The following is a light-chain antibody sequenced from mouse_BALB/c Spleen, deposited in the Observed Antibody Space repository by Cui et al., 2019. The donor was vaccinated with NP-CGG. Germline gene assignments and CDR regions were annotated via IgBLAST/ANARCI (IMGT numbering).Light chain of an antibody. J-gene: IGLJ1*01. V-gene: IGLV1*01. CDR1: TGAVTTNNY. CDR3: ALWYSNHWV. Sequence: QAVVTQESALTTSPGETVTLTCRSSTGAVTTNNYANWVQEKPDHLFTGLIGGTNNRPPGVPARFSGSLIGDKAALTITGAQPEDEAIYFCALWYSNHWVFGGGTKLTVL. CDR2: GTN.